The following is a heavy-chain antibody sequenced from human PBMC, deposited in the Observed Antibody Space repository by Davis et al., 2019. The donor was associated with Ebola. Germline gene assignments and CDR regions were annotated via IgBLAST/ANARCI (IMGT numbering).Heavy chain of an antibody. J-gene: IGHJ4*02. CDR2: IIPILGIA. Sequence: AASVKVSCKASGYTFTSYGISWVRQAPGQGLEWMGRIIPILGIANYAQKFQGRVTITADKSTSTAYMELRSLRSDDTAAYYCAGDYYGSGSYTIWGQGTLVTVSS. CDR1: GYTFTSYG. CDR3: AGDYYGSGSYTI. V-gene: IGHV1-69*04. D-gene: IGHD3-10*01.